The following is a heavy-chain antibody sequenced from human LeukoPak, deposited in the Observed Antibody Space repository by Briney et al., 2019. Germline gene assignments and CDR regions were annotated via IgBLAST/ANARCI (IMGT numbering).Heavy chain of an antibody. CDR2: INHNSGGT. CDR1: GYTFTGYY. J-gene: IGHJ4*02. D-gene: IGHD3-22*01. CDR3: ARETGYYDSSGYGYLGPYFDY. V-gene: IGHV1-2*02. Sequence: ASVKVSCKASGYTFTGYYMHWVRQAPGQGLEWMGWINHNSGGTNYAQKFQGRVTMTRDTSISTAYMELSRLRSDDTAVYYCARETGYYDSSGYGYLGPYFDYWGQGTLVTVSS.